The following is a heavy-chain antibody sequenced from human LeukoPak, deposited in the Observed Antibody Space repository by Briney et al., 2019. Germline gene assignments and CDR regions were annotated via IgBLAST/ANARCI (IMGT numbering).Heavy chain of an antibody. CDR3: ARGWLAETTVVTPYNY. D-gene: IGHD4-23*01. CDR1: GYTFTSYA. J-gene: IGHJ4*02. Sequence: GASVKVSCKASGYTFTSYAISWVRQAPGQGLEWMGGIIPIFGKANYAQKFQGRVTITAVESMSTAYMELSSLRSEDTAVYYCARGWLAETTVVTPYNYWGQGTLVTVSS. CDR2: IIPIFGKA. V-gene: IGHV1-69*13.